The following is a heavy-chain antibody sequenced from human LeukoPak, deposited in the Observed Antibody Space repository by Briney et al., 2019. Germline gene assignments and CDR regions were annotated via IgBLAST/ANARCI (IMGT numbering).Heavy chain of an antibody. J-gene: IGHJ4*02. CDR1: GFSLSTSGMC. D-gene: IGHD6-19*01. Sequence: SGPTLVNPTQTLTLTCTFSGFSLSTSGMCVSWIRQPPGKALEWLARIDWDDDKYYSTSLKTRLTISKDTSKNQVVLTMTNMDPVDTATYYCARIRYSSGWYSMDYWGQGTLVTVSS. CDR3: ARIRYSSGWYSMDY. CDR2: IDWDDDK. V-gene: IGHV2-70*11.